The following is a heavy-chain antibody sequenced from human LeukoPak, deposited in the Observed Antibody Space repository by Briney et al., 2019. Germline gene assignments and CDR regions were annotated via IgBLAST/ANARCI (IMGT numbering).Heavy chain of an antibody. CDR1: GGSFSGYY. CDR2: IIHSGST. J-gene: IGHJ4*02. D-gene: IGHD1-26*01. CDR3: ARGGGIVEVGISY. V-gene: IGHV4-34*01. Sequence: SETLSLTRAVYGGSFSGYYWSWIRQPPKKGLEWIAEIIHSGSTNYTPSLKSRVTISLDTSKNQFSLNVISVTAADTAVYYRARGGGIVEVGISYWGQGTLVTVPS.